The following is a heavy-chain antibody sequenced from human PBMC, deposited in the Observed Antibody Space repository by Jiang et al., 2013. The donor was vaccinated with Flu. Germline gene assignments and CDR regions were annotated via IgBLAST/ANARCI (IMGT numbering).Heavy chain of an antibody. D-gene: IGHD3-3*01. V-gene: IGHV3-30*18. CDR3: AKDNHAFWSASYTFLDS. J-gene: IGHJ4*02. CDR2: ISYDGSLD. Sequence: QLLESGGGVVQPGGSLRLSCAASGFNFNDYGMHWVRQAPGKGLEWVAVISYDGSLDDFAESVRGRFTISKDTSKNIVYLQMSSLRAEDTALYFCAKDNHAFWSASYTFLDSWGQGTLVTVSS. CDR1: GFNFNDYG.